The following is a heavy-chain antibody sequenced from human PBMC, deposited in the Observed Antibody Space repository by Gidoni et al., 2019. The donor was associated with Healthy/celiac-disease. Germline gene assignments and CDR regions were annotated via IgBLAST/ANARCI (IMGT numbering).Heavy chain of an antibody. D-gene: IGHD6-6*01. J-gene: IGHJ6*02. CDR1: GFTFRSYS. Sequence: EVQLVESGGGLVKPGGSLRLSCAASGFTFRSYSMNWVRQAPGKGLEWVSSISSSSSYIYYADSVKGRFTISRDNAKNSLYLQMNSLRAEDTAVYYCARDEYSSSSYYYYGMDVWGQGTTVTVSS. V-gene: IGHV3-21*01. CDR3: ARDEYSSSSYYYYGMDV. CDR2: ISSSSSYI.